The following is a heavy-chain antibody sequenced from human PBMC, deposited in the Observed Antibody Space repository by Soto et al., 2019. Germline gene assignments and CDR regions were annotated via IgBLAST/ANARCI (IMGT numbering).Heavy chain of an antibody. V-gene: IGHV1-18*04. CDR3: ARDPGYYDILTGYYTRGNWFDP. CDR1: GYTFTSYG. J-gene: IGHJ5*02. Sequence: ASVKVSCKASGYTFTSYGISWVRQAPGQGLEWMGWISAYNGNTNYAQKPQGRVTMTTATSTSTAYMELRSLRSDDTAVYYCARDPGYYDILTGYYTRGNWFDPWGQGTLVTVSS. D-gene: IGHD3-9*01. CDR2: ISAYNGNT.